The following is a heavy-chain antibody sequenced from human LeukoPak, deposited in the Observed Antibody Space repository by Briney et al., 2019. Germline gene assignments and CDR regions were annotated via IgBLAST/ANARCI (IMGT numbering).Heavy chain of an antibody. CDR1: GGTFTSYA. CDR2: GIPIFGTA. Sequence: SVTVSFTGSGGTFTSYAISWVRQAPGQGLEWMGGGIPIFGTANYAQKFQRRVTTTSDASTNTAHMELSSLRSEDTAVYYCARAADPPPPRYCSSTSCYHPYYYYGMDVGGGETTDSVSS. CDR3: ARAADPPPPRYCSSTSCYHPYYYYGMDV. V-gene: IGHV1-69*13. D-gene: IGHD2-2*01. J-gene: IGHJ6*02.